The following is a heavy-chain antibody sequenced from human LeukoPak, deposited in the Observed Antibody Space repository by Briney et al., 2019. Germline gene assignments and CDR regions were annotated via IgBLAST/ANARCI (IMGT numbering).Heavy chain of an antibody. CDR1: GFTFSSYA. J-gene: IGHJ4*02. CDR2: ISGSGGST. V-gene: IGHV3-23*01. Sequence: GGSLRLSCAASGFTFSSYAMSWVRQAPGKGLEWVSAISGSGGSTYYADSVKGRFTISRDNSKNTLYLQMNSLRAEDTAVYYCAKVGIVVVVAATPNFDYWGQGTLVTVSS. D-gene: IGHD2-15*01. CDR3: AKVGIVVVVAATPNFDY.